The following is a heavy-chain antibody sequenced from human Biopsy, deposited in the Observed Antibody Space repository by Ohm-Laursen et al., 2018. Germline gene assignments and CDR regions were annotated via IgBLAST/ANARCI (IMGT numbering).Heavy chain of an antibody. V-gene: IGHV3-23*01. CDR2: IGSDARST. Sequence: SLRLSCAATGFTFSNYAMGWVRQAPGKGLECVSSIGSDARSTLYADSVQGRFTISRDNSKNTLYLQIDNLRAEDTALYYCARAGPCYSDFWGQGTLVTVSS. J-gene: IGHJ4*02. CDR3: ARAGPCYSDF. CDR1: GFTFSNYA. D-gene: IGHD2-21*02.